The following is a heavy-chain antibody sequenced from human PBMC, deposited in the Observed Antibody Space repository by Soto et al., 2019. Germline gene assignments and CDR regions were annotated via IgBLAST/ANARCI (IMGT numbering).Heavy chain of an antibody. J-gene: IGHJ4*01. D-gene: IGHD5-12*01. CDR3: ERELSTFTLSSN. V-gene: IGHV3-21*01. CDR1: EFTCIRYA. CDR2: IGTSDGSS. Sequence: LRGSSGAFEFTCIRYAVHWFSQPPGNGLEWVSSIGTSDGSSYYAASLRGRFTISKDNAKTSVYLQMDSLRIEYMALYHYERELSTFTLSSNWGQGTLVPVSS.